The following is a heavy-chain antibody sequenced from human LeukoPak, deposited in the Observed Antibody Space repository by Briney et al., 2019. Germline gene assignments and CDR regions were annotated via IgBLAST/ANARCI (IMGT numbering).Heavy chain of an antibody. J-gene: IGHJ5*02. Sequence: PGGSLRLSCTASGFTFGDYAMSWVRQAPGKGLEWVSYISSSGSTIYYADSVKGRFTISRDNAKNSLYLQMNSLRAEDTAVYYCAREVDNWNDVAFDPWGQGTLVTVSS. D-gene: IGHD1-1*01. V-gene: IGHV3-48*03. CDR1: GFTFGDYA. CDR2: ISSSGSTI. CDR3: AREVDNWNDVAFDP.